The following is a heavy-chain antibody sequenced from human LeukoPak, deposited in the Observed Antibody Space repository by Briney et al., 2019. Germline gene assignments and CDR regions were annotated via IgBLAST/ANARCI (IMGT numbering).Heavy chain of an antibody. J-gene: IGHJ6*03. CDR2: IYTSGST. Sequence: SETLSLTCTVSGGSISSYYWSWIRQPAGKGLEWIGRIYTSGSTNYNPSLKSRVTMSVDTSKNQFSLKLSSVTAADTAVYYCASAVSGYDYDYYYYMDVWGKGTTVTVSS. V-gene: IGHV4-4*07. D-gene: IGHD5-12*01. CDR1: GGSISSYY. CDR3: ASAVSGYDYDYYYYMDV.